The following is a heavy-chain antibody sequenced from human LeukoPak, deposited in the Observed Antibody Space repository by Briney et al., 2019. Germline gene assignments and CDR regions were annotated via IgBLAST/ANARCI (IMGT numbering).Heavy chain of an antibody. CDR1: GFTFSSYG. CDR3: AKGRMEHPRRHAFDI. CDR2: IWYDGSNK. V-gene: IGHV3-33*06. Sequence: GGSLRLSCAASGFTFSSYGMHWVRQAPGKGLEWVAVIWYDGSNKYYADSVKGRFTISRDNSKDTLYLQMNSLRAEDTAVYYCAKGRMEHPRRHAFDIWGQGTMVTVSS. D-gene: IGHD1/OR15-1a*01. J-gene: IGHJ3*02.